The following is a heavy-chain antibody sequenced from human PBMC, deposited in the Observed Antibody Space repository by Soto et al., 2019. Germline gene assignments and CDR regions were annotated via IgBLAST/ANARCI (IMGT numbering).Heavy chain of an antibody. CDR1: GGSISSYY. J-gene: IGHJ4*02. Sequence: PSETLSLTCTVSGGSISSYYWGWIRQPPGKGLEWIGSIYYSGSTYYNPSLKSRVTISVDTSKNQFSLKLSSVTAADTAVYYCARVSNWSLDYWGQGTLVTVSS. D-gene: IGHD1-20*01. CDR3: ARVSNWSLDY. CDR2: IYYSGST. V-gene: IGHV4-39*01.